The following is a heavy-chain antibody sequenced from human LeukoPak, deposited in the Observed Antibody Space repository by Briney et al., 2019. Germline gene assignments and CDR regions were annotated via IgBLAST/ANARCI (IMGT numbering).Heavy chain of an antibody. Sequence: GASVKVSCKASGYTFTSFDFNWVRQATGQGLEWMGWMKSNNGHTGYAQKFQGRVTMTRDTSISTAYMELSSLTFGDTAVYYCARGPPNWGMVGYWGQGTLVTVSS. CDR1: GYTFTSFD. J-gene: IGHJ4*02. V-gene: IGHV1-8*01. D-gene: IGHD7-27*01. CDR3: ARGPPNWGMVGY. CDR2: MKSNNGHT.